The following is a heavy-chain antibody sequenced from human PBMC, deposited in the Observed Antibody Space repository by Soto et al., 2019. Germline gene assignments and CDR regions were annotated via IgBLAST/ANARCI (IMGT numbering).Heavy chain of an antibody. Sequence: QVQLLQSGAEVKKPGASVKVSCKASGYTFSDYGVNWVRQATGQGLEWMGWMNPARGNTAYAQKFQGRVTMSGDTSIGTAYLELNSLTSDDTAVYYCAGADCNNPLKSIYFHMDVWGKGTTVTVSS. V-gene: IGHV1-8*01. CDR3: AGADCNNPLKSIYFHMDV. J-gene: IGHJ6*03. D-gene: IGHD2-21*01. CDR2: MNPARGNT. CDR1: GYTFSDYG.